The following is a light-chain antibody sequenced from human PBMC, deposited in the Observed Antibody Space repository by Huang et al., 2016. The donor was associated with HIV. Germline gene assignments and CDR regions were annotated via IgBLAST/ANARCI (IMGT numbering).Light chain of an antibody. CDR3: QQFNNYLIT. CDR2: DAS. Sequence: AIQLTQSPSSLSASVGDRVTITFRASQGISSALAWYQQKPGKAPKLLIYDASSLESGGPSRFICSGSGSDFSFTISSLQPEDFATYYCQQFNNYLITFGQGTRLEIK. J-gene: IGKJ5*01. CDR1: QGISSA. V-gene: IGKV1D-13*01.